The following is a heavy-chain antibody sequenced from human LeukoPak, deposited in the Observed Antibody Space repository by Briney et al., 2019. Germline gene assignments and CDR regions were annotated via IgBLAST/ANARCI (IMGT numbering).Heavy chain of an antibody. V-gene: IGHV3-23*01. CDR1: GFTFSSYA. Sequence: PGGSLRLSCAASGFTFSSYAMTWVRQAPGKGLEWVSAISGSGDRIYYADSVKGRFTISRDNSKNTLYLQMNSLRAEDTAVYSCTKRRDGSGWYYDYWGQGTLVTVSS. J-gene: IGHJ4*02. CDR2: ISGSGDRI. CDR3: TKRRDGSGWYYDY. D-gene: IGHD6-19*01.